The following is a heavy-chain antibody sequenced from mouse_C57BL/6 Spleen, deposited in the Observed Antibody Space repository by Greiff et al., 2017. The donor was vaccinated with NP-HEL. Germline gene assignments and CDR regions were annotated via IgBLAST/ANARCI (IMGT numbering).Heavy chain of an antibody. J-gene: IGHJ4*01. CDR2: ISNGGGST. CDR1: GFTFSDYY. V-gene: IGHV5-12*01. Sequence: EVQLVESGGGLVQPGGSLKLSCAASGFTFSDYYMYWDRQTPEKRLEWVAYISNGGGSTYYPDTVKGRFTISRDNAKNTLYLQMSRLKSEDTAMYYCAILLGNYYAMDYWGQGTSVTVSS. D-gene: IGHD2-10*01. CDR3: AILLGNYYAMDY.